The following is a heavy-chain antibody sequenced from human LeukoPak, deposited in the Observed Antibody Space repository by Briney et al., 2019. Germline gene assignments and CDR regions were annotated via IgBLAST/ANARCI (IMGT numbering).Heavy chain of an antibody. CDR2: LFHSGTR. J-gene: IGHJ4*02. D-gene: IGHD6-13*01. Sequence: SETLSLICTVSGGSISSYYWSWIRQPPGKGLEWIGYLFHSGTRRYNPSLKSRVTISADTTKNQFFLSLNSTTAADTAVYYCARGRGWKQQVVYFDYWGQGTLATVSS. CDR1: GGSISSYY. CDR3: ARGRGWKQQVVYFDY. V-gene: IGHV4-59*08.